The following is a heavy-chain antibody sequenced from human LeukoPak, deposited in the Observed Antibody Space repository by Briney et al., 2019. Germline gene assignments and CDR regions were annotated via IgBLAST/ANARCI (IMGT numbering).Heavy chain of an antibody. CDR3: ARVPPPLGYCSSTSCPFDY. D-gene: IGHD2-2*01. V-gene: IGHV1-18*04. Sequence: GASVKVSCKASGYTFTSYGISWVRQAPGQGLEWMGWISAYNGNTNYAQKLQGRVTMTTDTSTSTAYMELGSLRSDDTAVYYCARVPPPLGYCSSTSCPFDYWGQGTLVTVSS. CDR2: ISAYNGNT. CDR1: GYTFTSYG. J-gene: IGHJ4*02.